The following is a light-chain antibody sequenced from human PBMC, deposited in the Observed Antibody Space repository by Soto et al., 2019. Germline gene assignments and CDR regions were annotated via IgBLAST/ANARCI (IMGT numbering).Light chain of an antibody. Sequence: EIVMTQSPATLSASAGERATLSCRVSQSVSSNLAWYQQKPGQAPRLLIYGASTRATGIPASFSGSGSCTEFTRTITSLQSEYFAVYYCQQYNNWWTVGQGTKVEIK. J-gene: IGKJ1*01. CDR2: GAS. CDR3: QQYNNWWT. CDR1: QSVSSN. V-gene: IGKV3-15*01.